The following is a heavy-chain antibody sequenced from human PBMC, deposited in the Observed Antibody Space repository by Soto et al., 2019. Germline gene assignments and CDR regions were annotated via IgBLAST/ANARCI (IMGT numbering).Heavy chain of an antibody. Sequence: SVKVSCKASGGTFNNYPITWVRQAPGEGLEWMGGSIPIFGTANYAQKSQGRVTISVDESTSTAYMELSSLRSEDTAVYYCARGRGYSGDDHYYYFDMDVWGQGTKVTVSS. CDR2: SIPIFGTA. D-gene: IGHD5-18*01. CDR1: GGTFNNYP. CDR3: ARGRGYSGDDHYYYFDMDV. J-gene: IGHJ6*02. V-gene: IGHV1-69*13.